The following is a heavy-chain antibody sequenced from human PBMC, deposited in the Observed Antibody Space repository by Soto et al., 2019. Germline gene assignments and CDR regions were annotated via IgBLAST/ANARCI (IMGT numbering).Heavy chain of an antibody. J-gene: IGHJ6*02. CDR1: GFTFSNAW. Sequence: PGGSLRLSCAASGFTFSNAWMSWVRQAPGKGLEWVSAISGSGGSTYYADSVKGRFTISRDNSKNTLYLQMNSLRAEDTAVYYCAKDLIGNYYDSSGYRDYYYGMDVWGQGTTVTVSS. D-gene: IGHD3-22*01. CDR2: ISGSGGST. CDR3: AKDLIGNYYDSSGYRDYYYGMDV. V-gene: IGHV3-23*01.